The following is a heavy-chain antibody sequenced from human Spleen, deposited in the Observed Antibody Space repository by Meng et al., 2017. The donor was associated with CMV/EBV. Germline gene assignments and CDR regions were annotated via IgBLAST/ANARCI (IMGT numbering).Heavy chain of an antibody. CDR3: ARVGVLTGPDY. D-gene: IGHD3-9*01. CDR2: GHHSGSA. CDR1: DFSITNGYY. V-gene: IGHV4-38-2*02. J-gene: IGHJ4*02. Sequence: GSLRLSCSVSDFSITNGYYWGWIRQPPGKGLEYIGIGHHSGSAYYNPSLRSRVTISVDTSKNQFSLKLPSVTAADTAVYYCARVGVLTGPDYWGQGTPVTVSS.